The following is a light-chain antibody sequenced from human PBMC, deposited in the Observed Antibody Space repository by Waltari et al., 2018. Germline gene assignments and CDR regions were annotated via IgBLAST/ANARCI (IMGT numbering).Light chain of an antibody. CDR1: SSDLGGFNY. J-gene: IGLJ2*01. Sequence: QSALTQPASVSGSPGQSITLSCTGTSSDLGGFNYVSWYQQYPGNAPKLIIYGDINRPSGISPRFSGSKSGNTASLTISGLQAEDEADYYCSSYTSNKTLLIFGGGTKLTF. CDR2: GDI. CDR3: SSYTSNKTLLI. V-gene: IGLV2-14*03.